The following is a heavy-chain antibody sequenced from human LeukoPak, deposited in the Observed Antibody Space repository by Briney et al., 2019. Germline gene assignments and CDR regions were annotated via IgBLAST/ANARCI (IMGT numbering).Heavy chain of an antibody. D-gene: IGHD7-27*01. V-gene: IGHV1-69*13. Sequence: RASVKVSCKASGGTFSSYAISWVRQAPGQGLEWMGGIIPIFGTANYAQKFQGRVTITADESTSTAYMELSSLRSEDSAVYYCVRTPPNWGADFWGQGTLVTVSS. CDR3: VRTPPNWGADF. CDR2: IIPIFGTA. CDR1: GGTFSSYA. J-gene: IGHJ4*02.